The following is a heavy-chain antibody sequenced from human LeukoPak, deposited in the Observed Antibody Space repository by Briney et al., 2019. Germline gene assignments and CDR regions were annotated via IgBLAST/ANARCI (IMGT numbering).Heavy chain of an antibody. CDR1: GFTFSSYV. Sequence: PGGSLRLPCAASGFTFSSYVMHWVRQAPGKGLEWVAVISYDGSNKYYADSVKGRFTISRDNSKNTLYLQMNSLRAEDTAVYYCARGSSSSWFSHYYGMDVWGQGTTVTVSS. J-gene: IGHJ6*02. D-gene: IGHD6-13*01. V-gene: IGHV3-30-3*01. CDR2: ISYDGSNK. CDR3: ARGSSSSWFSHYYGMDV.